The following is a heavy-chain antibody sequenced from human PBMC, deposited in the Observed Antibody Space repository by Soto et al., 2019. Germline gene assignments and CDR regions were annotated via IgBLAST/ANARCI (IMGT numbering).Heavy chain of an antibody. CDR3: AIDQGSNCDY. V-gene: IGHV3-30*03. CDR2: ISSEGSNK. J-gene: IGHJ4*02. Sequence: QVQLVESGGGVVQPGRSLRVSCAASGFTFSNYGMHWVRQAPGKGLEWVALISSEGSNKYYADSVKGRFSISRDNSKKTQYLQVNSLRPEDTAVYYCAIDQGSNCDYWGQGGLVSVSS. CDR1: GFTFSNYG. D-gene: IGHD1-1*01.